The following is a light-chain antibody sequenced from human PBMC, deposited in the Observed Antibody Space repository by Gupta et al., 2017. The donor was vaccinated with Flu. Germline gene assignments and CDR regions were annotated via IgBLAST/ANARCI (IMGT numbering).Light chain of an antibody. CDR1: ESVGRNF. CDR3: HQDKKAPCT. V-gene: IGKV3-20*01. J-gene: IGKJ2*02. Sequence: TLSVSPGGSVTLSCRAGESVGRNFLGWDQQKPGQAPRVLSYGTSYRAPGIPDRFNGGGSGTDFTLTINRLEPEDCGLYYCHQDKKAPCTWGQGTKLEIK. CDR2: GTS.